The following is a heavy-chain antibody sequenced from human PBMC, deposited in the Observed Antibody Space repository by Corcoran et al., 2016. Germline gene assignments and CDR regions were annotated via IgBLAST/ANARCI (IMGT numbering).Heavy chain of an antibody. CDR2: IWDDGSNK. CDR3: ARDGSSSWYRQHDAFDI. D-gene: IGHD6-13*01. V-gene: IGHV3-33*01. CDR1: GFTFSSYG. J-gene: IGHJ3*02. Sequence: QVQLVESGGGVVQPGRSLRLSCAASGFTFSSYGIHWVRQAPGKGLEWVAVIWDDGSNKYYADYVQGRFTIYRDNSKNTLYLQMNRLRAEDTAVYYCARDGSSSWYRQHDAFDIWGQGTMVTVSS.